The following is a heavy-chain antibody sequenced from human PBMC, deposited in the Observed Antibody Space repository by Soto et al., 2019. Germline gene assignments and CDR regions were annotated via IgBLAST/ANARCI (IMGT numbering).Heavy chain of an antibody. V-gene: IGHV4-59*01. CDR2: IYYSGST. J-gene: IGHJ4*02. Sequence: SETLSLTCSVSGGSISNYYCSWFRQPPGKGLEWIGYIYYSGSTNYNPSLKSRVTISVDTSKNQFSLKLSSVTAADTAVYYCARAWQYSSGFFDYWGQGTLVTVSS. CDR3: ARAWQYSSGFFDY. CDR1: GGSISNYY. D-gene: IGHD6-19*01.